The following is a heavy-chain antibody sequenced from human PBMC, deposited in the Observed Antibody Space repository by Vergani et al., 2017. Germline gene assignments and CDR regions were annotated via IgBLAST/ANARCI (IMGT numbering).Heavy chain of an antibody. J-gene: IGHJ6*02. D-gene: IGHD6-13*01. CDR1: GFTFSSYG. CDR3: ARDRAPSSWSHRADDYGMDV. V-gene: IGHV3-30*03. CDR2: ISYDGSNK. Sequence: VQLLESGGGVVQPGRSLRLSCAASGFTFSSYGMHWVRQAPGKGLEWVAVISYDGSNKYYADSVKGRFTISRDNSKNTLYLQMNSLRAEDTAVYYCARDRAPSSWSHRADDYGMDVWGQGTTVTVSS.